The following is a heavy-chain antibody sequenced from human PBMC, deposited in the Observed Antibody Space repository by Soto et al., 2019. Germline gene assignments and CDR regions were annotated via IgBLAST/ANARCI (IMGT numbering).Heavy chain of an antibody. CDR2: ITSSSDRI. CDR3: ARDLNYAFDI. J-gene: IGHJ3*02. D-gene: IGHD1-7*01. V-gene: IGHV3-48*02. Sequence: GGSLRLSCAASGFTFSSYSMNWVRQAPGKGLEYISYITSSSDRIYYADSVKGRFTISRDNAKDSLYLQMNSLRDEDTAVYYCARDLNYAFDIWGQGTMVTV. CDR1: GFTFSSYS.